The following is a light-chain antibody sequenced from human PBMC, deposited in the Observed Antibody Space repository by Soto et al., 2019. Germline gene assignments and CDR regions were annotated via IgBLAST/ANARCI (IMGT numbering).Light chain of an antibody. CDR2: GAS. Sequence: EIVLTPSPATLSSCGGERATQSSRPSQSVSSSYLAWYQQKPGQAPRLLIYGASSRATGIPDRFSGSGSGTDFTLTISSLQPDDFATYYCQQYNTYWTFGQGTKVDIK. CDR1: QSVSSSY. J-gene: IGKJ1*01. CDR3: QQYNTYWT. V-gene: IGKV3-20*01.